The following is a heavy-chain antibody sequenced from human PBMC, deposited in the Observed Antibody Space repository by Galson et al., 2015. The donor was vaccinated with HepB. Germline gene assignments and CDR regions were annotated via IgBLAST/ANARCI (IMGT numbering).Heavy chain of an antibody. V-gene: IGHV3-23*01. D-gene: IGHD7-27*01. Sequence: SLRLSCAASGFTFSSYAVSWVRQAPGKGLDWVSAISGTGGRPYYADSVKGRFTISRDNSKNTLYLQMNSLRAGDTAVYFCAKGALTGSRFYYGMDVWGLGTTVTVSS. CDR1: GFTFSSYA. J-gene: IGHJ6*02. CDR3: AKGALTGSRFYYGMDV. CDR2: ISGTGGRP.